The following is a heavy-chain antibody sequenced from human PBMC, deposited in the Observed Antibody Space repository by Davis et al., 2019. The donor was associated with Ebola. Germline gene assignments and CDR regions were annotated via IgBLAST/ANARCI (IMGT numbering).Heavy chain of an antibody. Sequence: PGGSLRLSCKASGYSFTDYWIGWVRQMPGKGLEWMGIIYPGDSDTRYSPSFQGQVTISVGKSINTAYLQWNSLKASDSAMYYCARQMTNDYAMDVWGQGTTVTVSS. D-gene: IGHD4-11*01. CDR2: IYPGDSDT. J-gene: IGHJ6*02. CDR3: ARQMTNDYAMDV. CDR1: GYSFTDYW. V-gene: IGHV5-51*01.